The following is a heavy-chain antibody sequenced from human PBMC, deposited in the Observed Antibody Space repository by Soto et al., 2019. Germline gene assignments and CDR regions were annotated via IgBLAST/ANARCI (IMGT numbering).Heavy chain of an antibody. CDR3: ARERNNYYDSSGYYFDY. CDR1: GGSISSGDYY. V-gene: IGHV4-30-4*01. D-gene: IGHD3-22*01. J-gene: IGHJ4*02. Sequence: QVQLQESGPGLVKPSQTLSLTCTVSGGSISSGDYYWSWIRQPPGKGLEWIGYIYYSGSTYYNPSLKSRVTISVDTSKNQFSLKLSSVTAADTAVYYCARERNNYYDSSGYYFDYWGQGTLVTVSS. CDR2: IYYSGST.